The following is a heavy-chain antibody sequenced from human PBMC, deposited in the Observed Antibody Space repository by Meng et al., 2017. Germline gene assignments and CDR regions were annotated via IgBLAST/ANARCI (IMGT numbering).Heavy chain of an antibody. CDR2: INHSGST. D-gene: IGHD6-6*01. CDR3: ARRGIAARPFYY. Sequence: VQGNECVVGLLSVSETRSLAWAGYGGSFSGYFWSLIREPPGKGLELIGEINHSGSTNYNPSLKSRVTISVDTSKNQFSLKLSCVTAADTAVYYCARRGIAARPFYYWGQGTLVTVSS. J-gene: IGHJ4*02. V-gene: IGHV4-34*01. CDR1: GGSFSGYF.